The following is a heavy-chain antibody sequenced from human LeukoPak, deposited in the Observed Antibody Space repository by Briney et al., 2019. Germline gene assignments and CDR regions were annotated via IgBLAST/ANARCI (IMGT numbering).Heavy chain of an antibody. CDR2: IYSGGST. CDR3: ARGEPLLSTSPPFDY. V-gene: IGHV3-53*01. D-gene: IGHD1-14*01. Sequence: SGGSLRLSCAASGFTVSTNYMSWVRQAPGKGLEWVSVIYSGGSTYCAGSVKGRFTISRDNSKNTLYLQMNSLRADDTAMYYCARGEPLLSTSPPFDYWGQGTLVTVSS. J-gene: IGHJ4*02. CDR1: GFTVSTNY.